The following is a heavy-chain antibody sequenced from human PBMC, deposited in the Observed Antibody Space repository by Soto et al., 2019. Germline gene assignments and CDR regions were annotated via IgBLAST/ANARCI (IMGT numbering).Heavy chain of an antibody. CDR1: GGTFSSYS. CDR3: ARVYCSGGGCYGIDY. J-gene: IGHJ4*02. CDR2: IILPLGTA. V-gene: IGHV1-69*13. D-gene: IGHD2-15*01. Sequence: SVKVSCKPSGGTFSSYSFNWVRQAPGQGLEWMGGIILPLGTANYAQKFQGRVTITADESLTTAYMELSGLRSEDTAVYYCARVYCSGGGCYGIDYWGQGTLVTVSS.